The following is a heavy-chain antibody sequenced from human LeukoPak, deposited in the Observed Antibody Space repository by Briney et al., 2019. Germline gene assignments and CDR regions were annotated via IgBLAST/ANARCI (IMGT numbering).Heavy chain of an antibody. D-gene: IGHD4-23*01. J-gene: IGHJ3*02. CDR3: AREVGTVVTPGAFDI. Sequence: GGSLRLSCAASGFTFSDYYMSWIRQAPGKGLEWVSYNSSSGSTIYYADSVKGRFTISRDNAKNSLYLQMNSLRAEDTVVYYCAREVGTVVTPGAFDIWGQGTMVTVSS. CDR2: NSSSGSTI. V-gene: IGHV3-11*01. CDR1: GFTFSDYY.